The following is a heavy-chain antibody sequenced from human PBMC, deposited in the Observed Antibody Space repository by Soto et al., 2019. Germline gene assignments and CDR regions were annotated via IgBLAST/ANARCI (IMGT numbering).Heavy chain of an antibody. D-gene: IGHD6-6*01. CDR2: ISSSGSTL. J-gene: IGHJ2*01. Sequence: GGSLRLSCAVSGVSFSSYEMNWVRQAPGKGLEWVSYISSSGSTLYYADSVKGRFTISRDNAKNSLYLQMNSMRAEDTAVYYCGRAPCLVVARPPHSILYWY. V-gene: IGHV3-48*03. CDR1: GVSFSSYE. CDR3: GRAPCLVVARPPHSILYWY.